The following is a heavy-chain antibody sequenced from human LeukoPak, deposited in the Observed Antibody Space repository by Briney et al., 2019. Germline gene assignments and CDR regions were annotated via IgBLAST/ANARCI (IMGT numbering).Heavy chain of an antibody. D-gene: IGHD6-19*01. CDR1: GYTFTGYH. Sequence: GASVKVSCRASGYTFTGYHMHWVRQAPGQGLEWMGWINPNSGGTHYAQKFQGRVTMTRDTSISTAYMELSRLRSDDTAVYYCAREGEESSSGCFGYWGQGTLVTVSS. CDR2: INPNSGGT. J-gene: IGHJ4*02. CDR3: AREGEESSSGCFGY. V-gene: IGHV1-2*02.